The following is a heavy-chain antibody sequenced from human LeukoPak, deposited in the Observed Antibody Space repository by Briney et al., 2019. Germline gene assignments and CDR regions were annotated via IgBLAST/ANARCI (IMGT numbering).Heavy chain of an antibody. Sequence: SETLSLTCAVYGGSFSGYYWSWIRQPPGKGLEWIGEINHSGSTNYNPSLKSRVTISVDTSKNQFSLKLSSVTAADTAVYYCAREGPGSYDAFDIWGQGTMVTVSS. CDR3: AREGPGSYDAFDI. CDR2: INHSGST. J-gene: IGHJ3*02. D-gene: IGHD1-14*01. CDR1: GGSFSGYY. V-gene: IGHV4-34*01.